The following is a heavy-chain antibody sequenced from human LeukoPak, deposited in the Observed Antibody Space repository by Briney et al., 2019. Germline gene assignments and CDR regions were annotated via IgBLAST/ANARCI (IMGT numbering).Heavy chain of an antibody. CDR2: INHSGST. CDR3: ASLARSGYCSSTSCYPRGGYYYYGMDV. J-gene: IGHJ6*02. V-gene: IGHV4-34*01. Sequence: PSETLSLTCAVYGGSFSGYYWSWIRQPPGKGLEWIGEINHSGSTNYNPSLKSRVTISVDTSKNQFSLKLSSVTAADTAVYYCASLARSGYCSSTSCYPRGGYYYYGMDVWGQGTTVTVSS. CDR1: GGSFSGYY. D-gene: IGHD2-2*01.